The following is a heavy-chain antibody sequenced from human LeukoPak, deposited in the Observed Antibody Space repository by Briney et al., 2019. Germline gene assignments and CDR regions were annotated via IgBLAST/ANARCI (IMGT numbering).Heavy chain of an antibody. Sequence: EASVKVSCKASGYTFTSYGISWVRQAPGQGLEWMGWISAYNGNTNYAQKLQGRVTMTTDTSTSTAYMELRSLRSDDTAVYYCARVSGYSGSYLFDYWGQGTLVTVSS. CDR3: ARVSGYSGSYLFDY. D-gene: IGHD1-26*01. CDR1: GYTFTSYG. V-gene: IGHV1-18*01. CDR2: ISAYNGNT. J-gene: IGHJ4*02.